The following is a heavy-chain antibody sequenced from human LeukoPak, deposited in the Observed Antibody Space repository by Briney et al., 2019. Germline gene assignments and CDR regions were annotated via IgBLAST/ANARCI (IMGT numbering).Heavy chain of an antibody. CDR2: IKQDGSEK. V-gene: IGHV3-7*04. CDR1: GFTFSSYA. D-gene: IGHD7-27*01. CDR3: GRFTRSGDSVY. Sequence: GGSLRLSCAASGFTFSSYAMSWVRQAPGKGLEWVANIKQDGSEKQYVDSVKGRFAISRDNAENSLYLQMNSLKAEDTAVYYCGRFTRSGDSVYWGQGTPVTVSS. J-gene: IGHJ4*02.